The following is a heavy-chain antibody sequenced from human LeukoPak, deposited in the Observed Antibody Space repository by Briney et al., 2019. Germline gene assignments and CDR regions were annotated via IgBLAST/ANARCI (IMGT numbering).Heavy chain of an antibody. CDR1: GYTFTSYG. Sequence: ASVTVSCKASGYTFTSYGISWVRQAPGHGLEWMGWISAYNGNTNYAQKLQGRVTMTTDTSTSTAYMELRRLRSDDTAVYYCARAYSSGWYGGFDYWGQGTVVTVSS. V-gene: IGHV1-18*04. CDR2: ISAYNGNT. CDR3: ARAYSSGWYGGFDY. D-gene: IGHD6-19*01. J-gene: IGHJ4*02.